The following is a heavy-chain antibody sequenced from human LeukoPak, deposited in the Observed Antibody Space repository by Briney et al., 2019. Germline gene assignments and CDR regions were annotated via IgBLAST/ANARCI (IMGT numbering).Heavy chain of an antibody. V-gene: IGHV4-34*01. D-gene: IGHD3-22*01. CDR2: INHSGST. CDR1: GGSFSGYY. Sequence: SETLSLTCAVYGGSFSGYYWSWIRQPPGKGLEWIGEINHSGSTNYNPSLKSRVTISVDTSKNQFSLKLSSVTAADTAVYYCALYDSGSYTFDYWGQGTLVTVSS. J-gene: IGHJ4*02. CDR3: ALYDSGSYTFDY.